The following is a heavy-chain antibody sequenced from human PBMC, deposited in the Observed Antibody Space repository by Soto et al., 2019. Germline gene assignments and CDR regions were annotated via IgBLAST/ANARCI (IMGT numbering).Heavy chain of an antibody. CDR2: IYYSGTT. CDR3: ARREIQGPIDY. Sequence: QVQLQESGPGLLKPSDTLSLTCAVSCYSISSSNWWGWIRQPPGKGLEWIGYIYYSGTTYYNPSLKSRVTMSVDTSKNQFSLKLTSVTAVDTAGYYCARREIQGPIDYWGQGTLVTVSS. V-gene: IGHV4-28*01. CDR1: CYSISSSNW. J-gene: IGHJ4*02. D-gene: IGHD1-26*01.